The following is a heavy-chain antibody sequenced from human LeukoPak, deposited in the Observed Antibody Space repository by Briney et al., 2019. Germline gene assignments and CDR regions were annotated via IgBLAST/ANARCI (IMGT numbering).Heavy chain of an antibody. V-gene: IGHV1-46*03. Sequence: ASVKVSCKASGYTFTSYYMHWVRQAPGQGLEWMGIINPSGGSTSYAQKFQGRVTMTRDTSTSTVYMELSSLRSEDTAVYYCVILPGLLLVDYWGQGTLVTVSS. D-gene: IGHD2/OR15-2a*01. J-gene: IGHJ4*02. CDR1: GYTFTSYY. CDR2: INPSGGST. CDR3: VILPGLLLVDY.